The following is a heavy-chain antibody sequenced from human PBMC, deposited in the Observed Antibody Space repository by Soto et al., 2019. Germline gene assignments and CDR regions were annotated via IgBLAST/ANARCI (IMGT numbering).Heavy chain of an antibody. CDR2: IYYSGIT. V-gene: IGHV4-39*01. Sequence: SETLSLTCTVSGGSISSSIYYWVWIRQPPGKGLDWIGSIYYSGITYYNPSLKSRVTISVDTSKNQFSLKLSSVTAADTAVYYCSRHGPDIVANEYYFDYWGQGTLVTVSS. J-gene: IGHJ4*02. CDR3: SRHGPDIVANEYYFDY. CDR1: GGSISSSIYY. D-gene: IGHD5-12*01.